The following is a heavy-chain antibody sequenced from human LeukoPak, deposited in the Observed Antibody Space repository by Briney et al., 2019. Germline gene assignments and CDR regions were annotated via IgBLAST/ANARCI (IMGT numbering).Heavy chain of an antibody. CDR3: ARPPIKWLRSYMDV. V-gene: IGHV4-39*07. CDR1: GASISNSRSF. J-gene: IGHJ6*03. Sequence: ESSETLSLTCTVSGASISNSRSFWGWIRQPPGKGLEWIGEINHSGSTNYNPSLKSRVTISVDTSKNQFSLKLSSVTAADTAVYYCARPPIKWLRSYMDVWGKGTTVTISS. CDR2: INHSGST. D-gene: IGHD5-12*01.